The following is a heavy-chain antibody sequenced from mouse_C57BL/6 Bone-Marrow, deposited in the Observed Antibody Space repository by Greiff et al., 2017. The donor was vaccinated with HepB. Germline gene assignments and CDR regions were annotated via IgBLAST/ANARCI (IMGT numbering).Heavy chain of an antibody. V-gene: IGHV5-4*01. CDR2: ISDGGSYT. CDR1: GFTFSSYA. Sequence: EVQLMESGGGLVKPGGSLKLSCAASGFTFSSYAMSWVRQTPEKRLEWVATISDGGSYTYYPDNVKGRFTISRDNAKNNLYLQMSHLKSEDTAMYYCARDNGYYASWFAYWGQGTLVTVSA. CDR3: ARDNGYYASWFAY. D-gene: IGHD2-3*01. J-gene: IGHJ3*01.